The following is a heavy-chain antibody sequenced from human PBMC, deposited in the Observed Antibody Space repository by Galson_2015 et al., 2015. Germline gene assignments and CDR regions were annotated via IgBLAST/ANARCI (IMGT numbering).Heavy chain of an antibody. V-gene: IGHV3-23*01. CDR2: ISGGGATT. CDR1: GFTFSNYG. D-gene: IGHD6-13*01. CDR3: AKLAAGYSSSSTRYFQH. Sequence: SLRLSCAASGFTFSNYGMSWVRQAPGKGLEWVSVISGGGATTYYADSVNGRFTISRDNSKNTLYLQMNSLTAEDTAVYYCAKLAAGYSSSSTRYFQHWGQSTLVTVSS. J-gene: IGHJ1*01.